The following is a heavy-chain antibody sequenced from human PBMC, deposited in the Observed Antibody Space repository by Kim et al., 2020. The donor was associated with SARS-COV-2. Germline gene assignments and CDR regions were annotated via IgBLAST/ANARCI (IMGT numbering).Heavy chain of an antibody. V-gene: IGHV1-69*13. CDR1: GGTFSSYA. D-gene: IGHD3-16*02. CDR3: ARITGGYDYVWGSYRLNWFDP. Sequence: SVKVSCKASGGTFSSYAISWVRQAPGQGLEWMGGIIPIFGTANYAQKFQGRVTITADESTSTAYMELSSLRSEDTAVYYCARITGGYDYVWGSYRLNWFDPWGKGTLVTVSS. CDR2: IIPIFGTA. J-gene: IGHJ5*02.